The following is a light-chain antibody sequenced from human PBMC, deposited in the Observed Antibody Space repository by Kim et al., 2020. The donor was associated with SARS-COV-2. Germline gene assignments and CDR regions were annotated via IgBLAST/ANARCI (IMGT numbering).Light chain of an antibody. CDR2: GVF. V-gene: IGKV3-20*01. CDR3: QQYGDTPHT. J-gene: IGKJ4*01. CDR1: QTVSANY. Sequence: EIVLTQSPGTLSLSPGEGATLSCRASQTVSANYLAWYQQKPGQAPRLLIYGVFNRATGIPDRFSGSGSGTDFTLTISRLEPEDFAVYYCQQYGDTPHTFGGGTKVDIK.